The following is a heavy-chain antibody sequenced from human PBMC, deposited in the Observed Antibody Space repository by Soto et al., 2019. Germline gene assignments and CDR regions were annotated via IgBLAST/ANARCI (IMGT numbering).Heavy chain of an antibody. J-gene: IGHJ5*02. CDR2: INHSGST. V-gene: IGHV4-34*01. D-gene: IGHD1-26*01. CDR1: GGSFSGYY. Sequence: SETLSLTCAVYGGSFSGYYWSWIRQPPGKGLEWIGEINHSGSTNYNPSLKSRVTISVDTSKNQFSLKLSSVTAADTAVYYCARDFIATTTYFDPWGKGNLVTV. CDR3: ARDFIATTTYFDP.